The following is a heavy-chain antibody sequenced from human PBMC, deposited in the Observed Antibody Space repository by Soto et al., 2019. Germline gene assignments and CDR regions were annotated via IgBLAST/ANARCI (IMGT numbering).Heavy chain of an antibody. CDR2: ISGSGGST. CDR3: AKGPRLAYCSSTSCYEYYFDY. CDR1: GFTFSSYA. V-gene: IGHV3-23*01. Sequence: PGGSLRLSCAASGFTFSSYAMSWVRQAPGKGLEWVSAISGSGGSTYYADSVKGRFTISRDNSKNTLYLQMNSLRAEDTAVYYCAKGPRLAYCSSTSCYEYYFDYWGQGTLVTVSS. D-gene: IGHD2-2*01. J-gene: IGHJ4*02.